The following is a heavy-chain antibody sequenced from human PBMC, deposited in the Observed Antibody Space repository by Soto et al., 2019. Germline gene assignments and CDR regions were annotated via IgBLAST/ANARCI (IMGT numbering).Heavy chain of an antibody. CDR3: ARGLPSYSSSWYRWERNLVRDP. CDR1: GGSFSGYY. V-gene: IGHV4-34*01. CDR2: INHSGST. J-gene: IGHJ5*02. D-gene: IGHD6-13*01. Sequence: SETLSLTCAVYGGSFSGYYWSWIRQPPGKGLEWIGEINHSGSTNYNPSLKSRVTISVDTSKNQFSLKLSSVTAADTAVYYCARGLPSYSSSWYRWERNLVRDPWGQGTLVTVSS.